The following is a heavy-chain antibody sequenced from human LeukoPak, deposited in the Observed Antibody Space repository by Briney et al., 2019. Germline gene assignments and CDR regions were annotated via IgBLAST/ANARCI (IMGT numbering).Heavy chain of an antibody. CDR2: INLNSGGT. Sequence: ASVKVSCKASGYTFTGYYMHWVRQAPGQGLEWMGWINLNSGGTNYAQKFQGRVTMTRDTSISTAYMELSRLRSDDTAVYYCAIHGPGDILTGYYFPPPLFYWGQGTLVTVSS. D-gene: IGHD3-9*01. CDR3: AIHGPGDILTGYYFPPPLFY. V-gene: IGHV1-2*02. CDR1: GYTFTGYY. J-gene: IGHJ4*02.